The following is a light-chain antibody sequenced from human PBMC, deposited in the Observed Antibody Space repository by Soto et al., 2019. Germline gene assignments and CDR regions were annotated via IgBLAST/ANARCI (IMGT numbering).Light chain of an antibody. V-gene: IGKV3-15*01. CDR1: QSVSSN. J-gene: IGKJ2*01. CDR2: DAS. Sequence: EIEMMQSPATLSVSPGERVTLSCRASQSVSSNFAWYQQKLGQAPRLLIYDASTRATGIPVRFSGSGSGTEFTLTISSLQSQAFAVYFCQQYNNWPPYTFGQGTKLEIK. CDR3: QQYNNWPPYT.